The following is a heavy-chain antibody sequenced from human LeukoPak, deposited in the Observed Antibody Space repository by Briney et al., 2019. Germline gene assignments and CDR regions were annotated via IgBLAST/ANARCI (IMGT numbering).Heavy chain of an antibody. CDR1: GVTFSNYA. J-gene: IGHJ5*01. Sequence: GGSLRLSCSASGVTFSNYAFHWVRQAPGKGLEYVSAISGSGGATFYPDSVKGRFTISRDISKNTLYLQMSVLRADDTAVYSCVKTSSSYWYESWGHVTLVTVSS. CDR3: VKTSSSYWYES. V-gene: IGHV3-64D*09. CDR2: ISGSGGAT. D-gene: IGHD6-6*01.